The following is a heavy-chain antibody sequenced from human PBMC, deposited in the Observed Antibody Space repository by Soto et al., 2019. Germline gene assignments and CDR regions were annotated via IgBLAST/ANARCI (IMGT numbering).Heavy chain of an antibody. J-gene: IGHJ6*02. CDR3: ARDLIWLKANIKYYYYYGMDV. D-gene: IGHD2-21*01. CDR2: ISPNSGGT. CDR1: GYTFTGYY. V-gene: IGHV1-2*02. Sequence: ASVKVSCKASGYTFTGYYMHWVRQAPGQGLEWMGWISPNSGGTNYAQKFQGRVTMTRDTSISTAYMELSRLRSDDTAVYYCARDLIWLKANIKYYYYYGMDVWGQGTTVTVSS.